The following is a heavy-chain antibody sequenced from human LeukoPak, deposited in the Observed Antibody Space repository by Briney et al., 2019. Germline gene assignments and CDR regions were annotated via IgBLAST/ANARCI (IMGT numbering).Heavy chain of an antibody. D-gene: IGHD3-22*01. CDR1: GFTFSSYW. Sequence: PGGSLRLSCAASGFTFSSYWMSWARQAPGKGLEWVANIKQDGSEKYYVDSVKGRFTISRHNAKNSLYLQMNSLRAEDTAVYYCARGPFFLDYGSSGYYYNYWGQGTMVTVSS. V-gene: IGHV3-7*01. CDR3: ARGPFFLDYGSSGYYYNY. J-gene: IGHJ4*02. CDR2: IKQDGSEK.